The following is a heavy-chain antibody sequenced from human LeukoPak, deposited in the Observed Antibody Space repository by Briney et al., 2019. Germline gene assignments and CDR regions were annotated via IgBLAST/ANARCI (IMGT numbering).Heavy chain of an antibody. CDR3: ARAIDYGTNDY. CDR1: GFTFSSYW. CDR2: IKQDGSEK. J-gene: IGHJ4*02. Sequence: GGSLRLSCAASGFTFSSYWMSWVRQAPGEGLEWVANIKQDGSEKYYVDSVKGRFTISRDNAKNSLYLQMNSLRAEDTAVYYCARAIDYGTNDYWGQGTLVTVSS. D-gene: IGHD4/OR15-4a*01. V-gene: IGHV3-7*03.